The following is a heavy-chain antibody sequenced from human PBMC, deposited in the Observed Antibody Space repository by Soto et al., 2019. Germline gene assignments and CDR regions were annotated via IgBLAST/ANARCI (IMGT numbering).Heavy chain of an antibody. CDR1: GFSVSTKY. V-gene: IGHV3-53*01. CDR3: ARGCNGGSCYSDWDY. CDR2: LYTGGTI. D-gene: IGHD2-15*01. Sequence: EVQLVESGGGLVQPGGSLRLSCTASGFSVSTKYMSWFRQAPDKGLEWVSVLYTGGTIFYTDSVRGRFTISRDTSKNTLYLQMNSLRVEDTAVYYCARGCNGGSCYSDWDYWGQGTLVTVSS. J-gene: IGHJ4*02.